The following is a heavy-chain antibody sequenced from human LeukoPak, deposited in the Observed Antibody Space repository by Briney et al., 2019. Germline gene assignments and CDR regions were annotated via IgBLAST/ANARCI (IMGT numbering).Heavy chain of an antibody. CDR2: IYHSGST. CDR3: ARGGHTSGWFGFDS. V-gene: IGHV4-4*02. Sequence: PSGTLSLTCAVSGGSISSGNWWSWVRPPPGKGLEWIGQIYHSGSTNYEPSLKSRVTISLDKSKNQFSLKVISVTAADTAVYYCARGGHTSGWFGFDSWGQGTLVTVSS. J-gene: IGHJ4*02. CDR1: GGSISSGNW. D-gene: IGHD6-19*01.